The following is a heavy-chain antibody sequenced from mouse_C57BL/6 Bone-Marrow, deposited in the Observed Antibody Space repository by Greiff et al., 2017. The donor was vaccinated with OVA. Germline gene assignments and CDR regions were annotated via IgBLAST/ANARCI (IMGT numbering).Heavy chain of an antibody. CDR3: ARGDYGSSYFDY. Sequence: VQLQQPGAELVKPGASVKMSCKASGYTFTSYWITWVKQRPGQGLEWIGDIYPGSGSTNYNEKFKSKATLTVDTSSSTAYMQLSSLTSEDSAVYDCARGDYGSSYFDYWGQGTTLTVSS. J-gene: IGHJ2*01. D-gene: IGHD1-1*01. CDR1: GYTFTSYW. CDR2: IYPGSGST. V-gene: IGHV1-55*01.